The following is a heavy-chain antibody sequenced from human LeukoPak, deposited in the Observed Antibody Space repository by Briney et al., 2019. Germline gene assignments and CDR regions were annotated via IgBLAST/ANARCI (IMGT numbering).Heavy chain of an antibody. J-gene: IGHJ5*02. CDR3: ASCGSSGYHNWFDP. Sequence: SETLSLTCAVYGGSFSGYYWSWIRQPPGKGLEWIGEINHSGSTNYNPSLKSRVTISVDTSKSQFSLKLSSVTAADTAVYYCASCGSSGYHNWFDPWGQGTLVTVAS. D-gene: IGHD3-22*01. CDR1: GGSFSGYY. V-gene: IGHV4-34*01. CDR2: INHSGST.